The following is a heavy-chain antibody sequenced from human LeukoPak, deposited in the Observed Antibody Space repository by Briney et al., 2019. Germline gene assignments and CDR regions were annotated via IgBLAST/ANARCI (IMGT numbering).Heavy chain of an antibody. CDR1: GFTFSKYW. D-gene: IGHD6-19*01. J-gene: IGHJ4*02. CDR3: ATKQWLAPPPDS. V-gene: IGHV3-74*01. Sequence: GGSLRLSCAASGFTFSKYWMLWVRQAPGKGLESVSRINTDGTVTTYADSVKGRFTVSRDNADNTMFLQLNSVRDGDTAVYYCATKQWLAPPPDSWGQGTPVTVSS. CDR2: INTDGTVT.